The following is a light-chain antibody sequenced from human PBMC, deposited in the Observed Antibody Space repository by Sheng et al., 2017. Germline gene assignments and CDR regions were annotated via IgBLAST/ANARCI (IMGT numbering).Light chain of an antibody. J-gene: IGLJ2*01. V-gene: IGLV2-14*03. Sequence: QSALTQPASVSGSPGQSITISCTGTSSDVGGYNYVSWYQHHPGKAPKLMIHDVSNRPSGVSNRFSGSKSGNTAFLTISGLQAEDEADYYCSSYSSSSALDVVFGGGTKLTVL. CDR2: DVS. CDR1: SSDVGGYNY. CDR3: SSYSSSSALDVV.